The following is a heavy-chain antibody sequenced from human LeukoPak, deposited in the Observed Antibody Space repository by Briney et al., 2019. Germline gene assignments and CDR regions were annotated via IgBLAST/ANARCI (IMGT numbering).Heavy chain of an antibody. CDR1: RFTFSNYA. J-gene: IGHJ4*02. CDR2: ISYDGSNK. Sequence: PGGSLRLSCAASRFTFSNYAMHWVRQAPGKGLEWVAVISYDGSNKYYADSVKGRFTISRDNSKNTLYLQMNSLRVEDTAVYYCATDLGYCSSPSCSPKYYFDYWGQGTLVTVSA. CDR3: ATDLGYCSSPSCSPKYYFDY. D-gene: IGHD2-2*01. V-gene: IGHV3-30-3*01.